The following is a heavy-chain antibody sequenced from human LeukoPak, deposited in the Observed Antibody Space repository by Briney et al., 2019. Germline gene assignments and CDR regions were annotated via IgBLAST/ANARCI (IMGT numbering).Heavy chain of an antibody. V-gene: IGHV3-74*01. D-gene: IGHD3-22*01. CDR1: GFTFSSYW. Sequence: SGGSPRLSCAASGFTFSSYWMHWVRQAPGKGLVWVSRINSDGRSTSYADSVKGRFTISRDNSKNTLHLQMNSLRAEDTAVYYCARHSSGYYHYDYWGPGTPVTVAS. CDR3: ARHSSGYYHYDY. CDR2: INSDGRST. J-gene: IGHJ4*02.